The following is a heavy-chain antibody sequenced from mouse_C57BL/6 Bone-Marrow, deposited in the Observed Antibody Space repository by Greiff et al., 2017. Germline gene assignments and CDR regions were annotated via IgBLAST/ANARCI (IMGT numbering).Heavy chain of an antibody. CDR1: GYTFTSYW. D-gene: IGHD1-1*01. CDR2: INPGSGST. Sequence: QVQLQQPGAELVKPGASVKMSCKASGYTFTSYWITWVKQRPGQGLEWIGDINPGSGSTNYNEKFKSKATLTVDTSSSTAYMQLSSLTSEDAAVYYCARALQWPAGSFAYWCQGTRATVSA. J-gene: IGHJ3*01. V-gene: IGHV1-55*01. CDR3: ARALQWPAGSFAY.